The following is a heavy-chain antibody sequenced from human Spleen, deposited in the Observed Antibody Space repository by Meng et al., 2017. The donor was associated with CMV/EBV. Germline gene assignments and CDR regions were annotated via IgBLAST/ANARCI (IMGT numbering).Heavy chain of an antibody. V-gene: IGHV4-34*01. CDR3: ARWVWWSGWSLDY. CDR1: VGSFSGYY. J-gene: IGHJ4*02. D-gene: IGHD6-19*01. Sequence: LQEGGEGLLKPSATLLPTSAVHVGSFSGYYWSWIRQPPGKGLEWIGEINHSGSTNYNPSLKSRVTISVDTSKNQFSLKLSSVTAADTAVYYCARWVWWSGWSLDYWGQGTLVTVSS. CDR2: INHSGST.